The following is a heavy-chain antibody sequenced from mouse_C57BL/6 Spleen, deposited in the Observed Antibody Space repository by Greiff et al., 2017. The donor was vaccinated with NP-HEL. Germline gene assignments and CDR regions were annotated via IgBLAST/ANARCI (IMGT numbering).Heavy chain of an antibody. J-gene: IGHJ1*03. V-gene: IGHV1-53*01. D-gene: IGHD1-1*01. CDR2: FNPSNVGT. CDR1: GYTFTSYW. Sequence: QFQLQQPGTELVKPGASVKLSCKASGYTFTSYWMPWLKQGPGQGLEWIGIFNPSNVGTNYNEKFKSKATLTVDKSSSTAYMQLSSLTSEDSAVYYCARANYYGSSYVWYFDVWGTGTTVTVSS. CDR3: ARANYYGSSYVWYFDV.